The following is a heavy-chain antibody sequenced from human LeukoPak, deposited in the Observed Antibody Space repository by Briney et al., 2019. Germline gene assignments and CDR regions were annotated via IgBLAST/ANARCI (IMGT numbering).Heavy chain of an antibody. D-gene: IGHD6-19*01. Sequence: ASVKVSCKASGGTFSSYAISWVRQAPGQGLEWMGGIIPIFGTANYAQKFQGRVTITADKSTSTAYMELSSLRSEDTAVYYCASSNGYSSGWDLPITDYWGQGTLVTVSS. CDR3: ASSNGYSSGWDLPITDY. CDR1: GGTFSSYA. CDR2: IIPIFGTA. J-gene: IGHJ4*02. V-gene: IGHV1-69*06.